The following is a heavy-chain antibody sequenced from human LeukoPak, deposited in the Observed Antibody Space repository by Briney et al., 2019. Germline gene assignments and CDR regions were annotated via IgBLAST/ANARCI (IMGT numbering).Heavy chain of an antibody. CDR2: LNPNRAAT. D-gene: IGHD5-18*01. CDR3: ARDRSTLGYRQFDY. CDR1: GYIFNDYY. Sequence: GASVKVSCQASGYIFNDYYIHWVRQAPGQGLEWMGWLNPNRAATMYAQRFQGRVTMTWDTSISTAYMDLSALRSDDTALYYCARDRSTLGYRQFDYWGQGTLVTVSS. J-gene: IGHJ4*02. V-gene: IGHV1-2*02.